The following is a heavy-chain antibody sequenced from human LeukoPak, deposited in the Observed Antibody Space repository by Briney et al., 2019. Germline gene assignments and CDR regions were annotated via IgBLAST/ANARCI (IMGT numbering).Heavy chain of an antibody. J-gene: IGHJ3*02. CDR3: ARDGAYCGGDCYDAFDI. CDR1: GFTFSSYG. CDR2: IWYDGSNK. Sequence: GSLRLSCAASGFTFSSYGMHWVRQAPGKGLEWVAVIWYDGSNKYYADSVKGRFTISRDNSKNTLYLQMNSLRAEDTAVNYCARDGAYCGGDCYDAFDIWGRGTMVTVSS. V-gene: IGHV3-33*01. D-gene: IGHD2-21*02.